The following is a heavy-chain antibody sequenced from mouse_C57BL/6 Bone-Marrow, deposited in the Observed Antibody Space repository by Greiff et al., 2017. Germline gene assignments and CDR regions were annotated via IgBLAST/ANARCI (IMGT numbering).Heavy chain of an antibody. Sequence: QVQLQQPGAELVMPGASVKLSCKASGYTFTSYWMHWVKQRPGQGLEWIGEIDPSDSYTNYNQKFKSKATLTVDKSSSTAYMQLSSLTSEDSAVYYCAREGYYGQFAYWGQGTLVTVSA. V-gene: IGHV1-69*01. J-gene: IGHJ3*01. D-gene: IGHD1-1*01. CDR2: IDPSDSYT. CDR3: AREGYYGQFAY. CDR1: GYTFTSYW.